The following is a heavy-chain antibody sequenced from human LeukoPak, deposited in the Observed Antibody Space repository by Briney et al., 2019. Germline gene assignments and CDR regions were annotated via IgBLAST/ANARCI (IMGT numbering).Heavy chain of an antibody. CDR2: IYYSGST. V-gene: IGHV4-59*08. J-gene: IGHJ5*02. CDR3: ARSDWMRWFDP. D-gene: IGHD1-1*01. CDR1: GDSINNYY. Sequence: PSETLSLTCTVSGDSINNYYWSWIRQPPGKGLEWIGYIYYSGSTTYNPSLKSRVTISVDTSKNQFSLKLSSVTAADTAVYYCARSDWMRWFDPWGQGTLVTVSS.